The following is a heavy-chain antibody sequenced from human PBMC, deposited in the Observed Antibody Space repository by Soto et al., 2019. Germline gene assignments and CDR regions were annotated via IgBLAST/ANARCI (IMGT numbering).Heavy chain of an antibody. V-gene: IGHV3-30-3*01. CDR2: LSYDGSVK. D-gene: IGHD3-10*01. Sequence: QVQLVESGGGVVQPGRSLRLSCAASGFTFSSYAMNWVRQAPGKGLEWVAVLSYDGSVKYYADSVKGRFTISRDNSKNTEYQKMNILRAEDTAVYYCARVGEGSNTDYWGQGTLVTVSS. CDR1: GFTFSSYA. CDR3: ARVGEGSNTDY. J-gene: IGHJ4*02.